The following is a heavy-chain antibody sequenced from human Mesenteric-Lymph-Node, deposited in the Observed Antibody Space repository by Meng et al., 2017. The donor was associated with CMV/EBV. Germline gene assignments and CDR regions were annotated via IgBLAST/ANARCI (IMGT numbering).Heavy chain of an antibody. Sequence: GGSLRLSCAASGFTFSSYAMNWVRQAPGKGLEWVSIIYSGGSSTYFGDSVNGRFTISRDNSKNTLYLQMNSLRAEDTAVYYCARSDLSIAARPDYWGQGTLVTVSS. CDR3: ARSDLSIAARPDY. CDR1: GFTFSSYA. J-gene: IGHJ4*02. CDR2: IYSGGSST. V-gene: IGHV3-23*03. D-gene: IGHD6-6*01.